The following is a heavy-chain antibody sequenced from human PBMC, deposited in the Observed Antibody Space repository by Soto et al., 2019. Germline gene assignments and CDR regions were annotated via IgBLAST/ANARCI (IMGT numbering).Heavy chain of an antibody. CDR1: GYTLTSYG. J-gene: IGHJ5*02. V-gene: IGHV1-18*04. Sequence: ASVKVSCKASGYTLTSYGISWVRQAPGQGLEWMGWISAYNGNTNYAQKLQGRVTMTTDTSTSTAYMELRSLRSEDTAVYYCARRGKYSSGWYRGGYNWFDPWGQGTLVTVSS. CDR2: ISAYNGNT. CDR3: ARRGKYSSGWYRGGYNWFDP. D-gene: IGHD6-19*01.